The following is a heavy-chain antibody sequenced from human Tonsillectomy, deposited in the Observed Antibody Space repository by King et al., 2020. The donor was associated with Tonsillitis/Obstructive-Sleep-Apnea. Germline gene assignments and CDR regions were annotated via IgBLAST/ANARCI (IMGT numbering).Heavy chain of an antibody. CDR1: GFTFSTYG. CDR3: ARDRGDYYYMDV. Sequence: QLVQSGGGVVQPGRSLKLSCIASGFTFSTYGMHWVRQAPGKGLEWVTIIWYDGRSESYADSVKGRFTISRDNSKNTLYLQMNSLRAEDTAVYYCARDRGDYYYMDVWGKGTTVTVSS. CDR2: IWYDGRSE. J-gene: IGHJ6*03. D-gene: IGHD1-26*01. V-gene: IGHV3-33*01.